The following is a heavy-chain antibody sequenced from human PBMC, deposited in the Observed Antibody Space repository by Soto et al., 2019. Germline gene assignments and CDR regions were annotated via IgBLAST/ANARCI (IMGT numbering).Heavy chain of an antibody. Sequence: SETLSLTCTVSGGSISSSSFHWGWIRQPPGKGLEWIGNINHSGSTYHNPSLKSRVTISVDTSKNQFSLKLSSVTAADTAVYYCARWWSGSRQGFDPWGQGTLVTVSS. CDR2: INHSGST. V-gene: IGHV4-39*07. CDR3: ARWWSGSRQGFDP. D-gene: IGHD3-3*01. J-gene: IGHJ5*02. CDR1: GGSISSSSFH.